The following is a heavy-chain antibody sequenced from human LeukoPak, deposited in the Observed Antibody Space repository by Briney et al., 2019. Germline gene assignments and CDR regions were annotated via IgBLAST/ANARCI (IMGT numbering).Heavy chain of an antibody. Sequence: PSETLSLTCAVYGGSFSGYYWSWIRQPPGKGLEWIGYIYYSGSTNYNPSLKSRVTISVDTSKNQFSLKLSSVTAADTAVYYCAGSIGYCSGGSCSIDYWGQGTLVTVSS. D-gene: IGHD2-15*01. CDR1: GGSFSGYY. CDR2: IYYSGST. CDR3: AGSIGYCSGGSCSIDY. V-gene: IGHV4-59*01. J-gene: IGHJ4*02.